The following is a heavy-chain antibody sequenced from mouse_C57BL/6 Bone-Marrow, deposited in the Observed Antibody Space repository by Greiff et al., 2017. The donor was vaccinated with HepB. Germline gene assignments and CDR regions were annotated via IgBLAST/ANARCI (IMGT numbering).Heavy chain of an antibody. CDR2: IYPRDGST. V-gene: IGHV1-85*01. CDR3: ARDGSPAWFAY. D-gene: IGHD1-1*01. Sequence: VHLVESGPELVKPGASVKLSCKASGYTFTSYDINWVKQRPGQGLEWIGWIYPRDGSTKYNEKFKGKATLTVDTSSSTAYMELHSLTSEDSAVYFCARDGSPAWFAYWGQGTLVTVSA. CDR1: GYTFTSYD. J-gene: IGHJ3*01.